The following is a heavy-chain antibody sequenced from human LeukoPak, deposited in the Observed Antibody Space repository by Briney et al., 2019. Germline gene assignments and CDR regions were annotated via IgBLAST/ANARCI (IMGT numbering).Heavy chain of an antibody. CDR2: IWYDGNNR. D-gene: IGHD2-2*01. V-gene: IGHV3-33*01. CDR1: GFSFSTYG. J-gene: IGHJ4*02. Sequence: TGGSLRLSCAASGFSFSTYGMNWVRQAPGKGLEWVAVIWYDGNNRYYADSVKGQFTISRDDSKNTLYLQMNSLRAEDTAVYYCARVLVVVVPAAKAPPDYWGQGTLVTVSS. CDR3: ARVLVVVVPAAKAPPDY.